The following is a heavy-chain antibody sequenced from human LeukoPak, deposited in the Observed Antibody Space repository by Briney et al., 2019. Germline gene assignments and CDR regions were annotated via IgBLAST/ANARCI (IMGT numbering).Heavy chain of an antibody. CDR2: ISSSSSYI. J-gene: IGHJ6*03. D-gene: IGHD1-26*01. CDR3: ARAYSGTYGLGYYYMDV. CDR1: GFTFSRNS. Sequence: GGSLRPSCAASGFTFSRNSMNWVRQAPGKGLEWVSSISSSSSYIYYADSVKGRFTISRHNAKNSLYLQMNSLRAEDTAVYYCARAYSGTYGLGYYYMDVWGKGTTVTISS. V-gene: IGHV3-21*01.